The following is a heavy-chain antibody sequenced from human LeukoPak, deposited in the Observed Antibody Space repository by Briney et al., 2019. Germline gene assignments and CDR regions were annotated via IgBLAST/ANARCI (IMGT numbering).Heavy chain of an antibody. CDR1: GDSISSTNW. V-gene: IGHV4-4*02. J-gene: IGHJ4*02. CDR3: AREGGPYRPLDY. Sequence: SGTLSLTCAVSGDSISSTNWWSWVRQPPGKGLEWIGEIYHSGSTNYNPSLKSRVTISVDKSKSQFSLKLTSVTAADTAVYYCAREGGPYRPLDYSGQGTLVTVSS. CDR2: IYHSGST.